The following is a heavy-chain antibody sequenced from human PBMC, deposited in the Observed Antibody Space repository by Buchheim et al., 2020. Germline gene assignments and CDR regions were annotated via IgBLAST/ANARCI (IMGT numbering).Heavy chain of an antibody. V-gene: IGHV1-69*08. D-gene: IGHD3-22*01. CDR2: IIPILGTA. CDR3: AREMRQSRYYYDSSAEYYFDY. J-gene: IGHJ4*02. Sequence: QVQLVQSGAEVKKPGSSVKVSCKASGGTFSSYTISWVRQAPGQGLEWMGRIIPILGTANYAQKFQGRVTITADESTSTAYMELSSLRSEDTAVYYCAREMRQSRYYYDSSAEYYFDYWGQGTL. CDR1: GGTFSSYT.